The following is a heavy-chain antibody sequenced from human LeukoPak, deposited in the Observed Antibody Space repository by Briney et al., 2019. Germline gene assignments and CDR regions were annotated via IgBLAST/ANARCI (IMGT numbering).Heavy chain of an antibody. J-gene: IGHJ5*02. V-gene: IGHV3-23*01. CDR2: ISNDGRHM. Sequence: GGSLRLSCGGSGIIFSSYAINWVRQTTGKGPEWLSAISNDGRHMYYTDSVKGRFTTSRDNSRNTVYLQMNGLRAEDTAVYYCAKDARGFDPWGQGTLVTVSS. CDR3: AKDARGFDP. CDR1: GIIFSSYA.